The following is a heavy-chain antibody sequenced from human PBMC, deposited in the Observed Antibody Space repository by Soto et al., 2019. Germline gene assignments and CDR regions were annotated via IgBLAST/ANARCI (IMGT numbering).Heavy chain of an antibody. J-gene: IGHJ6*03. CDR3: AKDSIRYSSGWYYYMDV. Sequence: GGSMRVSCAAAGFIFSNYGRSWVRQAPGKGLEWVSGISDSGGSTYYADSVKGRFTISRDNFKNTLYLQMNSLRAEDTAVYYCAKDSIRYSSGWYYYMDVWGKGTTVTVSS. D-gene: IGHD6-19*01. CDR1: GFIFSNYG. V-gene: IGHV3-23*01. CDR2: ISDSGGST.